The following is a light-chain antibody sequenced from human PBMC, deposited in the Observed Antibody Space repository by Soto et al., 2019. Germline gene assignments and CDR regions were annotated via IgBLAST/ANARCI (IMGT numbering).Light chain of an antibody. Sequence: EIVLTQSPGTLSLSPGERATLSCRASQSVSSSYLAWYQQKPGQAPRLPVYGASTRATGIPDSFSGSGSGTDFTLTISRLEPEDFAVYYCQQYGSSPRTFGQGTKVEIK. CDR3: QQYGSSPRT. J-gene: IGKJ1*01. CDR1: QSVSSSY. CDR2: GAS. V-gene: IGKV3-20*01.